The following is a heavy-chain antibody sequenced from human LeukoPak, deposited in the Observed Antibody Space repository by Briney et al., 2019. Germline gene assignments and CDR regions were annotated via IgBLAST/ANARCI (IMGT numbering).Heavy chain of an antibody. D-gene: IGHD3-9*01. Sequence: GASVKVSCKTSGYIFTSFGIGWVRQAPGQGLEWMGWISAYNGYTNYAQKFQGRVSLTTDTSTSTGYMELRSLRSDDTALNYCARVGESDILTGWSDFDYWGQGTLVTVSS. J-gene: IGHJ4*02. CDR2: ISAYNGYT. V-gene: IGHV1-18*01. CDR1: GYIFTSFG. CDR3: ARVGESDILTGWSDFDY.